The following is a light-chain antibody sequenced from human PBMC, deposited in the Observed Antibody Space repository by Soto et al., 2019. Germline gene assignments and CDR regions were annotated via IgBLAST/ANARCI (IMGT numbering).Light chain of an antibody. CDR2: DAS. CDR3: QQHNEWPRT. V-gene: IGKV3-11*01. CDR1: QRVSSS. Sequence: EIVWIQSQATLSLSTGERATLSCRAIQRVSSSSAWYQQHPGQAPRLLIFDASNRATSIPVRLSGSGSGTGFTRIISSLEPEDLTGYYCQQHNEWPRTIGGGTRGESK. J-gene: IGKJ4*01.